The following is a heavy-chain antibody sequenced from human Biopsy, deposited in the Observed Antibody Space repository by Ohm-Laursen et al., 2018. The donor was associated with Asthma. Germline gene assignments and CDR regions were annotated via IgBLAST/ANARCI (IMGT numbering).Heavy chain of an antibody. J-gene: IGHJ6*02. CDR3: AKGFSSTSCYGICYYYVMDV. Sequence: LSLTCAASGFSFNSYGMHWVRQAPGKGLEWVAVMSFDGRQTYYADSVKGRFTISRDNSKNTLYLQMNSLRAEDTAVYYCAKGFSSTSCYGICYYYVMDVWGQGTTVTVSS. D-gene: IGHD2-2*01. CDR1: GFSFNSYG. V-gene: IGHV3-30*18. CDR2: MSFDGRQT.